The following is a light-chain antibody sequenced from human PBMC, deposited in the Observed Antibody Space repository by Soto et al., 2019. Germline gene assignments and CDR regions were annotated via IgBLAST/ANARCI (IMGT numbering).Light chain of an antibody. CDR1: SSDIGAYNS. CDR3: SSRTTSNPYV. Sequence: QSALTQPASVSGSPGQSITISCTGTSSDIGAYNSVSWYQQHPGKAPKLMIYEVSNRPSGVSNRFSASKSGNTASLTISGLQAEDEADYYWSSRTTSNPYVFGTGTKLTVL. V-gene: IGLV2-14*01. J-gene: IGLJ1*01. CDR2: EVS.